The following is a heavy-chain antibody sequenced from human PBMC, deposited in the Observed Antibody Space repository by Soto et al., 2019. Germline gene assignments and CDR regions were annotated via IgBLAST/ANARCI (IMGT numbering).Heavy chain of an antibody. Sequence: ASVKVSCKASGYTFTSYGISWVRQAPGQGLEWMAWISAYNGNTNYAQKLQGRVTMTTATSTSTAYMELRSLRSDDTAVYYCARDTPFTFLGVVTHYFDYVGQGTRVTGS. CDR1: GYTFTSYG. D-gene: IGHD3-3*01. J-gene: IGHJ4*02. V-gene: IGHV1-18*01. CDR3: ARDTPFTFLGVVTHYFDY. CDR2: ISAYNGNT.